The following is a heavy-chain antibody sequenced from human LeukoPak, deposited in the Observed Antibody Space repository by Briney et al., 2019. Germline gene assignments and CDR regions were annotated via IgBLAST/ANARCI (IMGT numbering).Heavy chain of an antibody. J-gene: IGHJ6*02. V-gene: IGHV1-18*01. CDR2: ISAYNGNT. D-gene: IGHD2-21*01. CDR3: ARLWPHYYYYGMDV. CDR1: GYTFTSYG. Sequence: ASVKVSCKASGYTFTSYGISWVRQAPGQGLEWMGWISAYNGNTNYAQKLQGRVTMTTDTSTSTAYMELRSLRSDDTAVYYCARLWPHYYYYGMDVWGQGTTVTVSS.